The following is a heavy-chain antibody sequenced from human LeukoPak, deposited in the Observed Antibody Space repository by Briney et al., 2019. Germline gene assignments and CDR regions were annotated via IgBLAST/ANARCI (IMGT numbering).Heavy chain of an antibody. Sequence: SETLSLTCAVSGGSISSSNWWSWVRQPPGKGLEWIGEIYHSGSTNYNPSLKSRVTTSVDKSKRQFSLKLSSVTAADTAVYYCARDSFGGAYDCSSTSCYSYYYYYMDVWGKGTTVTISS. J-gene: IGHJ6*03. V-gene: IGHV4-4*02. D-gene: IGHD2-2*01. CDR3: ARDSFGGAYDCSSTSCYSYYYYYMDV. CDR2: IYHSGST. CDR1: GGSISSSNW.